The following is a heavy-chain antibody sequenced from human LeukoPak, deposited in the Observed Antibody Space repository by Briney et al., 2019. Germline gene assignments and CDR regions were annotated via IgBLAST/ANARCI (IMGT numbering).Heavy chain of an antibody. CDR3: ARAGNYYYSSGYYSHFDY. J-gene: IGHJ4*02. V-gene: IGHV4-59*01. Sequence: SETLSLTCTVSGASISSDFWNWIRQPPGKGLEWIGHVYHSGSTNYNPSLKSRVTISVDTSKNQFSLKLSSVTAADTAVYYCARAGNYYYSSGYYSHFDYWGQGTLVTVSS. D-gene: IGHD3-22*01. CDR1: GASISSDF. CDR2: VYHSGST.